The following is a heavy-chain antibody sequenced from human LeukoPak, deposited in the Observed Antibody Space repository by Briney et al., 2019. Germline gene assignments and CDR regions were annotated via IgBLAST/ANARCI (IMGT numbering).Heavy chain of an antibody. CDR1: GGTFSSYA. D-gene: IGHD3-22*01. J-gene: IGHJ4*02. CDR3: AREGGDYYDSSGYYRGLLDY. CDR2: IITIFGTA. Sequence: ASVKVSCKASGGTFSSYAISWVRQAPGQGLEWMGGIITIFGTAKYAQKFQGRVTITADESTSTAYMELSSLRSEDTAVYYCAREGGDYYDSSGYYRGLLDYWGQGTLVTVSS. V-gene: IGHV1-69*13.